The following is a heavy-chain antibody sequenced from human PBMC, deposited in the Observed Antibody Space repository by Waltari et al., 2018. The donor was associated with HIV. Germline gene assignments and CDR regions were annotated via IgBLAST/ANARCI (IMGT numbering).Heavy chain of an antibody. CDR3: ASQPNYYDSSGYYSLGFDY. V-gene: IGHV4-34*01. CDR1: GGSFSGYY. Sequence: QVQLQQWGAGLLKPSETLSLTCAVYGGSFSGYYWNWLRQPPGKGLEWIGEINHSGSTNYNPSLKSRVTISVDTSKNQFSLKLSSVTAADTAVYYCASQPNYYDSSGYYSLGFDYWGQGTLVTVSS. D-gene: IGHD3-22*01. CDR2: INHSGST. J-gene: IGHJ4*02.